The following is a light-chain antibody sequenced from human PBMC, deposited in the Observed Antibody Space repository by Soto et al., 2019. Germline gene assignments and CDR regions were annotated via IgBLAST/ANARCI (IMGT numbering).Light chain of an antibody. J-gene: IGKJ4*01. Sequence: DSQMTQSPSSVSASVGDRVTITCRASQCISSWLAWYQQKPGKAPKRLIYAASSLQSGVPSRCSGSGSGTDFTLTISSLQPEDFATYYCKRLSHAFGGGTKVDIK. CDR3: KRLSHA. CDR1: QCISSW. CDR2: AAS. V-gene: IGKV1-12*01.